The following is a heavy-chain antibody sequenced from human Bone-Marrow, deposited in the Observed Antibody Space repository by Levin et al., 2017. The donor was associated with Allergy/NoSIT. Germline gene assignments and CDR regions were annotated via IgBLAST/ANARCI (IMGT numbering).Heavy chain of an antibody. Sequence: GESLKISCAASRFTFSTYAMNWVRQAPGKGLEWVSGIRNSGDNTYYADSVKGRFTISRDNSKNTLYLQMNSLRAEDTAVYYCAKSGDYYDTKTRRDFDHWGQGTLVTVSS. V-gene: IGHV3-23*01. J-gene: IGHJ4*02. CDR3: AKSGDYYDTKTRRDFDH. D-gene: IGHD3-22*01. CDR1: RFTFSTYA. CDR2: IRNSGDNT.